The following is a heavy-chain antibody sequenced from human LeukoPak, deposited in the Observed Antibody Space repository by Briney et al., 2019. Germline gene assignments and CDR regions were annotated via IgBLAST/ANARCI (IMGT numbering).Heavy chain of an antibody. Sequence: GGSLRLSCAASGFTVSSNYMSWVRQAPGKGLEWVSVIYSGGSTYYADSVKGRFTISRDNSKNTLYLQMNSLRAEDTAVYYCATDPHPDGYSSTGSHAFDIWGQGTMVTVSS. CDR3: ATDPHPDGYSSTGSHAFDI. J-gene: IGHJ3*02. V-gene: IGHV3-53*01. CDR1: GFTVSSNY. CDR2: IYSGGST. D-gene: IGHD6-13*01.